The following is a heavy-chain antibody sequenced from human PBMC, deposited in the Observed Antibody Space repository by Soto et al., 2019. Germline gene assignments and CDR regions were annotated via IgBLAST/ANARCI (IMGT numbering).Heavy chain of an antibody. CDR3: ASPRHYDSSGHFDY. CDR2: IIPIFGTA. CDR1: GGTFSSYA. Sequence: ASVKVSCKASGGTFSSYAISWVRQAPGQGLEWMGGIIPIFGTANYAQKFQGRVTITADESTSTAYMELSSLRSEDTAVYYCASPRHYDSSGHFDYWGQGTLVTVSS. V-gene: IGHV1-69*13. D-gene: IGHD3-22*01. J-gene: IGHJ4*02.